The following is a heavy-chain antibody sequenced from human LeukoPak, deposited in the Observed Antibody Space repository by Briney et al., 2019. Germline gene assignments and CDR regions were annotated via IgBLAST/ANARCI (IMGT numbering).Heavy chain of an antibody. CDR3: ARDLAVAGNTPYYFDY. D-gene: IGHD6-19*01. V-gene: IGHV3-21*01. CDR1: GFTFSSYS. J-gene: IGHJ4*02. CDR2: ISSSSSSYI. Sequence: GGSLRLSCAASGFTFSSYSMNWVRQAPGKGLEWVSSISSSSSSYIYYADSVKGRFTISRDNAKNSLYLQMNSLRAEDTAVYYCARDLAVAGNTPYYFDYWGQGTLVTVSS.